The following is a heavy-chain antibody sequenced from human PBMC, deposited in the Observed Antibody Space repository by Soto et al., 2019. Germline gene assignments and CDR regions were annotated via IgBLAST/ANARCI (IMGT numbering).Heavy chain of an antibody. CDR1: GYSFTSFW. CDR2: IYPGDSDT. V-gene: IGHV5-51*01. D-gene: IGHD2-21*02. CDR3: ARSGGDPAGRYNWFDP. J-gene: IGHJ5*02. Sequence: PGESLKISCKGSGYSFTSFWIGWVRQMPGKGLEWMGIIYPGDSDTRYSPSFQGQVTISADKSISTAYLQWSSLKASDTAMYYCARSGGDPAGRYNWFDPWGQGTLVTVSS.